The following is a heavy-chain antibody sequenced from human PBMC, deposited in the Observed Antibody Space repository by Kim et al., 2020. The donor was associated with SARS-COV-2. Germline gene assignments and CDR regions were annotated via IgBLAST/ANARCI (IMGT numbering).Heavy chain of an antibody. CDR3: AKDMEYSSSSSINWFDP. CDR1: GFTFSSYA. V-gene: IGHV3-33*06. D-gene: IGHD6-6*01. J-gene: IGHJ5*02. CDR2: IWYDGSNK. Sequence: GGSLRLSCAASGFTFSSYAMHWVRQAPGKGLEWVAVIWYDGSNKYYADSVKGRFTISRDNSKNTLYLQMNSLRAEDTAVYYCAKDMEYSSSSSINWFDPWGQGTLVTVSS.